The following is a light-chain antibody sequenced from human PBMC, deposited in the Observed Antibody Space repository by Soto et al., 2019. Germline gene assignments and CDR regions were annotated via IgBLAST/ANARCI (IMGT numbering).Light chain of an antibody. Sequence: EIVMTQSPATLSVSPGETATLSCRASQSVNLNLAWYQQKPGQAPRLLIYGASIRATGIPARVSGSGAGTEFTLTIDSLQAEDSAGYYGQQCVSWPSLTFGGGTTVEIK. CDR3: QQCVSWPSLT. CDR1: QSVNLN. J-gene: IGKJ4*01. CDR2: GAS. V-gene: IGKV3-15*01.